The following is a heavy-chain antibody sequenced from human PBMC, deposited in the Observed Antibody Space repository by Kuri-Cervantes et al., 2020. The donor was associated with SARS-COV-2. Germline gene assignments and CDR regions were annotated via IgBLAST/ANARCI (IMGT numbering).Heavy chain of an antibody. J-gene: IGHJ3*02. CDR3: ARAFSEGGEDAFDI. V-gene: IGHV4-61*01. CDR1: GDSVDSSTKY. CDR2: VSYSGTT. D-gene: IGHD2-15*01. Sequence: GSLRLSCTVSGDSVDSSTKYWTWLRQPPGKELEWIGYVSYSGTTNYNPSLKSRVTMSLDTSNNQFSLKLNSVTAADTAVYYCARAFSEGGEDAFDIWGQGTMVTVSS.